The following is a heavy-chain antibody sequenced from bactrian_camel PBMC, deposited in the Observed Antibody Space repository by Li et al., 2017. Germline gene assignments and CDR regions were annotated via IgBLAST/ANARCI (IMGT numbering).Heavy chain of an antibody. D-gene: IGHD3*01. CDR3: SAARYYRLGGECRWSDFDY. V-gene: IGHV3S45*01. CDR2: IRRDGGET. Sequence: HVQLVESGGGSVQAGGSLRLSCKVSGHSRGSNCVGWYRLPPGRAPAEREGIAAIRRDGGETWYADSVKVRFTISLDNAKKTLYLQMNSLKPEDTDIYYCSAARYYRLGGECRWSDFDYWGQGTQVTVS. CDR1: GHSRGSNC. J-gene: IGHJ6*01.